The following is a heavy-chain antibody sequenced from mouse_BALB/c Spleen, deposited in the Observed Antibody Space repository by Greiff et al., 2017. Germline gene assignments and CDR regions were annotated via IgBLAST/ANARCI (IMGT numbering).Heavy chain of an antibody. CDR2: ISSGSSTI. J-gene: IGHJ4*01. CDR1: GFTFSSFG. CDR3: ARQYGNYVGYYAMDY. V-gene: IGHV5-17*02. D-gene: IGHD2-10*02. Sequence: DVMLVESGGGLVQPGGSRKLSCAASGFTFSSFGMHWVRQAPEKGLEWVAYISSGSSTIYYADTVKGRFTISRDNPKNTLFLQMTSLRSEDTAMYYCARQYGNYVGYYAMDYWGQGTSVTVSS.